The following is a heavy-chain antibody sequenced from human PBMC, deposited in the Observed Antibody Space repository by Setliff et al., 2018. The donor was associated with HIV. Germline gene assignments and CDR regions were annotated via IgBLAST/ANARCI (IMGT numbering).Heavy chain of an antibody. V-gene: IGHV4-61*02. CDR2: VYSTGSA. CDR3: ARDYGSGWHSYYYLDV. J-gene: IGHJ6*03. D-gene: IGHD6-19*01. Sequence: SETLSLTCTVSGGSISTGSYYWSWIRQPAGKGLEWIGRVYSTGSAKYNPSLKSRVTISADTSKNQFSLKLSSVTAADTAVYFCARDYGSGWHSYYYLDVWGNGTTVTVSS. CDR1: GGSISTGSYY.